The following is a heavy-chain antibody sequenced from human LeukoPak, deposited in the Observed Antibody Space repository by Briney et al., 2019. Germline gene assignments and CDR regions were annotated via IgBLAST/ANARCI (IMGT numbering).Heavy chain of an antibody. CDR2: ISPDGRNK. D-gene: IGHD6-19*01. Sequence: GGSLRLSCVASGFTFNKYALHWVRQAPGKGLKWVAIISPDGRNKASADSVKGRFSISRDNLKNTVFLQIDNVRVEETATYYCARASDSSGWTRPDAFDMWGPGTKVAVSS. CDR3: ARASDSSGWTRPDAFDM. J-gene: IGHJ3*02. CDR1: GFTFNKYA. V-gene: IGHV3-30*04.